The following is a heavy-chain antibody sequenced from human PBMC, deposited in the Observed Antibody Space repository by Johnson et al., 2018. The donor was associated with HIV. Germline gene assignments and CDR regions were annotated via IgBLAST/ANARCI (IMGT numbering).Heavy chain of an antibody. Sequence: QLVESGGGVVQPGGSLRLSCAASGFNFNIYGMHWVRQAPVRGLEWVAFIRYDGSYKNYVDSAKGRFTISRDNSKNTLYLQMNSLSAEDTAVYYCARYCGGGCYPHYDALDLWGQGTMVTVSS. V-gene: IGHV3-30*02. J-gene: IGHJ3*01. CDR3: ARYCGGGCYPHYDALDL. CDR2: IRYDGSYK. CDR1: GFNFNIYG. D-gene: IGHD2-21*01.